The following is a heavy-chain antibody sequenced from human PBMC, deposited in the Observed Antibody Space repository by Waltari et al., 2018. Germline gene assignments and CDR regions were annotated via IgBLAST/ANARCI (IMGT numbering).Heavy chain of an antibody. Sequence: EVQLVESGGGLVRPGGSLRLSCVASGFPFNSPWLTWVRQAPGKGLEWVGRIRSDTDGGTTDYAAPVKGRFTISRDDSKNRVFLQMNSLKTEDTAVYYCATDNRRYYGSGTFDYWGQGTQVTVSS. CDR1: GFPFNSPW. CDR2: IRSDTDGGTT. J-gene: IGHJ4*02. CDR3: ATDNRRYYGSGTFDY. D-gene: IGHD3-10*01. V-gene: IGHV3-15*01.